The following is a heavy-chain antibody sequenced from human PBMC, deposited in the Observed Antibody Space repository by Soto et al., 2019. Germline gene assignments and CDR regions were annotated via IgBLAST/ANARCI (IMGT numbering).Heavy chain of an antibody. J-gene: IGHJ4*02. CDR2: IIPIFGTA. D-gene: IGHD3-16*01. V-gene: IGHV1-69*12. Sequence: QVQLVQSGAEVKKPGSSVKVSCKASGGTFSSYAISWVRQAPGQGLEWMGGIIPIFGTANYAQKFQGRVTITADESTGTANMELSSLRSEDTAVYYCARDLKGGTPDFDYWGQGTMVTVSS. CDR3: ARDLKGGTPDFDY. CDR1: GGTFSSYA.